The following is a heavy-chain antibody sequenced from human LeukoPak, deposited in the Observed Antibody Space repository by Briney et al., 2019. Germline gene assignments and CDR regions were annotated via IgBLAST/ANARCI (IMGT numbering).Heavy chain of an antibody. D-gene: IGHD6-13*01. CDR2: ISSSSSYI. V-gene: IGHV3-21*01. J-gene: IGHJ4*02. CDR3: ASGLIAAAVRDY. Sequence: GGSLRLSCAASGFTFSSYSMNWVRQAPGKGLEWVSSISSSSSYIYYADSVKGRFTISRDNAKNSLCLQMNSLRAEDTAVYYCASGLIAAAVRDYWGQGTLVTVSS. CDR1: GFTFSSYS.